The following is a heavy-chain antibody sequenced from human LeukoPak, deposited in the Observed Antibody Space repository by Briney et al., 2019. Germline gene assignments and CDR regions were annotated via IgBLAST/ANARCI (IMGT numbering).Heavy chain of an antibody. V-gene: IGHV3-15*01. Sequence: SGGSLRLSCAASGFTFSNAWMSWVRQAPGKGLEWVGRIKSKTDGGTTDYAAPVKGRFTISRDDSKNTLYLQMNSLKTEDTAVYYCTTAPTIFGVPGAYWGQGTLVTVSS. J-gene: IGHJ4*02. CDR3: TTAPTIFGVPGAY. CDR2: IKSKTDGGTT. CDR1: GFTFSNAW. D-gene: IGHD3-3*01.